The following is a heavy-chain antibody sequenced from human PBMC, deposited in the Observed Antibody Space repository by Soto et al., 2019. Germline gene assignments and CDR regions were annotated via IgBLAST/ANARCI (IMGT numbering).Heavy chain of an antibody. J-gene: IGHJ6*02. Sequence: GGSLRLSCAGSGFTFSNYAMTWVRQAPGKGLEWVSTTRSNGEYTYYADSVKGRFTVSRDNSQNALILEMSSLRAEDTAVYYCAKESMSVAVSASRVYGMDVWGQGTTVTVSS. CDR2: TRSNGEYT. V-gene: IGHV3-23*01. CDR1: GFTFSNYA. D-gene: IGHD6-6*01. CDR3: AKESMSVAVSASRVYGMDV.